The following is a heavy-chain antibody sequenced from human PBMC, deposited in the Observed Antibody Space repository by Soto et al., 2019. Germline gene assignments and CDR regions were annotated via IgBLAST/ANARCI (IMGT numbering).Heavy chain of an antibody. CDR1: GGSISSGGYS. V-gene: IGHV4-30-2*01. Sequence: SETLSLTCAVSGGSISSGGYSSNWIRQPPGKGLEWIGYIYHSGSTYYNPSLKSRVTISVDRSKNQFSLKLSSVTAADTAVYYCARGMATVTTFDYWGQGTLVTVSS. CDR2: IYHSGST. CDR3: ARGMATVTTFDY. J-gene: IGHJ4*02. D-gene: IGHD4-17*01.